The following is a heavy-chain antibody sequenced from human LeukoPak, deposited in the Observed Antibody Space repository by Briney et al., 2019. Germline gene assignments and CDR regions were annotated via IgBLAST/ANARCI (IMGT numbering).Heavy chain of an antibody. Sequence: GASVKISCKASGYSFTSYWIGWVRQMPGKGLEWMGFINPSDSETRYTPTFQGQVTISVDKSLTTADLQWNSLKASDTAIYYCARQTAIGRSEDYWGQGTLVTVSS. CDR2: INPSDSET. V-gene: IGHV5-51*01. CDR1: GYSFTSYW. J-gene: IGHJ4*02. CDR3: ARQTAIGRSEDY. D-gene: IGHD2-15*01.